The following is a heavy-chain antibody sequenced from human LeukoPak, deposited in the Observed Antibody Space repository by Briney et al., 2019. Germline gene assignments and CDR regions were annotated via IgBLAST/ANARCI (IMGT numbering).Heavy chain of an antibody. D-gene: IGHD3-22*01. CDR1: GYTFTSYD. CDR3: AKDRSSSARGGYFDY. V-gene: IGHV1-8*01. CDR2: MNPNSGNT. J-gene: IGHJ4*02. Sequence: ASVKVSCKASGYTFTSYDINWVRQATGQGLEWMGWMNPNSGNTGYAQKFQGRVTMTRNTSISTAYMELNSLRAEDTAVYYCAKDRSSSARGGYFDYWGQGTLVTVSS.